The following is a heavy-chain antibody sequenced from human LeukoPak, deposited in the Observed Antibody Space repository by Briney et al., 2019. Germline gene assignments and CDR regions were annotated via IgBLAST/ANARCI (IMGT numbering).Heavy chain of an antibody. Sequence: SVKVSCKASGGTFSSYAISWVRQAPGQGLEWMGGIIPIFGTANYAQKFQGRVTITADKSTSTAYMELSSLRSEDMAVYYCARRGSSGSYYNNWFDPWGQGTLVTVSS. J-gene: IGHJ5*02. CDR1: GGTFSSYA. CDR3: ARRGSSGSYYNNWFDP. D-gene: IGHD3-10*01. CDR2: IIPIFGTA. V-gene: IGHV1-69*06.